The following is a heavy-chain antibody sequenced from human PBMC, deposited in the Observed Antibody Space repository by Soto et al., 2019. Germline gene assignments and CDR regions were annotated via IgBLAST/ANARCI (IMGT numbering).Heavy chain of an antibody. CDR3: ATAGDYYYYALDV. J-gene: IGHJ6*02. CDR1: GFTVSSNY. CDR2: IYSDGNT. D-gene: IGHD6-13*01. V-gene: IGHV3-53*01. Sequence: EVQLVESGGGLIQPGGSLRLSCAASGFTVSSNYMSWVRQAPGKGLECVSFIYSDGNTYYADSVKGRFTVSRDNSKNTLFLQMNTLRAEDTAVYYCATAGDYYYYALDVWGLGTTVTVSS.